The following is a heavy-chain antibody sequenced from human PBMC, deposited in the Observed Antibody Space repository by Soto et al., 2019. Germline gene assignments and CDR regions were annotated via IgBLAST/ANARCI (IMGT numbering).Heavy chain of an antibody. CDR2: ISAYNGNT. J-gene: IGHJ6*02. Sequence: QVQLVQSGAEVKKPGASVKVSCKASGYTFTSYGISWVRQAPGQGLEWMGWISAYNGNTNYAQKLQGRVTMTTDTSTSTAYMELRSLRSDDTAVYYCVRLSWFGELLHYYYYYYGMDVWGQGTTVTVSS. V-gene: IGHV1-18*01. D-gene: IGHD3-10*01. CDR3: VRLSWFGELLHYYYYYYGMDV. CDR1: GYTFTSYG.